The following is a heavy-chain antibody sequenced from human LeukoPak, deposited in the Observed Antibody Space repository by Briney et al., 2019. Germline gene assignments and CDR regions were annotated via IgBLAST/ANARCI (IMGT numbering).Heavy chain of an antibody. Sequence: GGSLRLSCAASGFTFSSYGMHWVRQAPGKGLEWVAVIWYDGSNKYYADSVKGRFTISRDNSKNTLYLQMNSLRAEDTAVYYCVRAWEPQYYMDVWGKGTTVTVSS. CDR2: IWYDGSNK. J-gene: IGHJ6*03. D-gene: IGHD1-26*01. V-gene: IGHV3-33*01. CDR3: VRAWEPQYYMDV. CDR1: GFTFSSYG.